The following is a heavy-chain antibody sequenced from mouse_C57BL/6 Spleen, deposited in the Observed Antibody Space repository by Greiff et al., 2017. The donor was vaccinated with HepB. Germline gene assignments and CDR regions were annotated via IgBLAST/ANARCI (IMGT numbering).Heavy chain of an antibody. J-gene: IGHJ1*03. V-gene: IGHV1-80*01. CDR1: GYAFSSYW. CDR2: IYPGDGDT. CDR3: AKISQLGRNWYFDF. Sequence: VQLQQSGAELVKPGASVKISCKASGYAFSSYWMNWVKQRPGKGLEWIGQIYPGDGDTNYNGKFKGKATLTADKSSSTAYMQLSSLTSEDTAVYFCAKISQLGRNWYFDFWGTGTTVTVSS. D-gene: IGHD4-1*02.